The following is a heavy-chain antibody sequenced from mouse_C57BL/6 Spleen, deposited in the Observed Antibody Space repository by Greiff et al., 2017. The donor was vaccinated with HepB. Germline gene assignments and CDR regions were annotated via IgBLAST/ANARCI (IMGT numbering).Heavy chain of an antibody. D-gene: IGHD1-1*01. Sequence: VQLQQSGAELVKPGASVKISCKASGYAFSSYWMNWVKQRPGKGLEWIGQIYPGDGDTNYNGKFKGKATLTADKSSSTAYMQLSSLTSEDSAVYFCARGGDYYGSRRFAYWGQGTLVTVSA. CDR2: IYPGDGDT. V-gene: IGHV1-80*01. J-gene: IGHJ3*01. CDR3: ARGGDYYGSRRFAY. CDR1: GYAFSSYW.